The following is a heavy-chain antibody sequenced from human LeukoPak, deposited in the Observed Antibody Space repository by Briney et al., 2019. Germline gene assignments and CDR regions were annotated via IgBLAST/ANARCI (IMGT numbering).Heavy chain of an antibody. CDR2: ISYDGSNK. CDR3: AKGSSSGWSGYYFDY. D-gene: IGHD6-19*01. Sequence: PGGSLRLSCAASGFTFSSYAMHWVRQAPGKGLEWVAVISYDGSNKYYADSVKGRFTISRDNSKNTLYLQMNSLRAEVTAVYYCAKGSSSGWSGYYFDYWGQGTLVTVSS. V-gene: IGHV3-30*04. CDR1: GFTFSSYA. J-gene: IGHJ4*02.